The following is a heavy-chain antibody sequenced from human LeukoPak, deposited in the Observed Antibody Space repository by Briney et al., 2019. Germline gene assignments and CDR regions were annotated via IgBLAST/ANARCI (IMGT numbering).Heavy chain of an antibody. Sequence: SETLSLTCAVYGGSFSGYYWSWIRQPPGKGLEWIGEINHSGSTNYNPSLKSRVTISVDTSKNQFSLKLSSVTAADTAVYYCAREEPRSGWYIGGYFDYWGQGTLVTVSS. V-gene: IGHV4-34*01. CDR1: GGSFSGYY. CDR2: INHSGST. CDR3: AREEPRSGWYIGGYFDY. J-gene: IGHJ4*02. D-gene: IGHD6-19*01.